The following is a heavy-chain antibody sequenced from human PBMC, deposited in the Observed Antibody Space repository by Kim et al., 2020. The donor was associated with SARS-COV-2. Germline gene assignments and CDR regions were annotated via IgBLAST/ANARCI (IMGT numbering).Heavy chain of an antibody. J-gene: IGHJ3*02. CDR3: ARSGSYEEFAAFDI. Sequence: ASVKVSCKASGYTFTGYYMHWVRQAPGQGLEWMGWINPNSGGTNYAQKFQGRVTMTRDTSISTAYMELSRLRSDDTAVYYCARSGSYEEFAAFDIWGQGTMVTVSS. CDR2: INPNSGGT. V-gene: IGHV1-2*02. D-gene: IGHD1-26*01. CDR1: GYTFTGYY.